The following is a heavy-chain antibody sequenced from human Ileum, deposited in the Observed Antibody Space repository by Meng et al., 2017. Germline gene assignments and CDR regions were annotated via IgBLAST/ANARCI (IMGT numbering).Heavy chain of an antibody. Sequence: VQLQESGPGLLKPSGTLSLTCAVSGGSISTSDWWSWVRQPPGKGLEWIGEIHHSGSTNYNPSLKSRVTISVDKSKNQFSLKLNSVTAADTAVYYCAREWSGSYRHFDYWGQGTLVTVPS. CDR3: AREWSGSYRHFDY. CDR1: GGSISTSDW. V-gene: IGHV4-4*02. CDR2: IHHSGST. D-gene: IGHD1-26*01. J-gene: IGHJ4*02.